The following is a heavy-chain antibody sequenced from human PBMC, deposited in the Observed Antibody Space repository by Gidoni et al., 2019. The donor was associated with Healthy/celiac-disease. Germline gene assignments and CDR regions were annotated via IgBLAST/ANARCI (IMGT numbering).Heavy chain of an antibody. D-gene: IGHD2-15*01. J-gene: IGHJ4*02. CDR1: GFTFLSYH. Sequence: EVQLVESGGGLVQPGGSLDLSCAASGFTFLSYHMHWVRQATGKGLEWVSAIGTAGDTYYPGSVKGRFTISRENAKNSLYLQMNSLRAGDTAVYYCARAGGYCSGGSCYFFFDYWGQGTLVTVSS. CDR3: ARAGGYCSGGSCYFFFDY. V-gene: IGHV3-13*01. CDR2: IGTAGDT.